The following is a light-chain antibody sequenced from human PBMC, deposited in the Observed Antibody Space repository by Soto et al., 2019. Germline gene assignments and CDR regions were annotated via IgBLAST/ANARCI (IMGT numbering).Light chain of an antibody. V-gene: IGLV2-14*01. J-gene: IGLJ1*01. Sequence: QSALTQPASMSGSPGQSITISCTGTSSDVGGYNYVSWYQQHPGKAPKLMIYEVSNRPSGVSNRFSGSKSGNTASLTISGLQAEDEADYYCSSYTSTSTLLYVFGTGTKLTVL. CDR2: EVS. CDR1: SSDVGGYNY. CDR3: SSYTSTSTLLYV.